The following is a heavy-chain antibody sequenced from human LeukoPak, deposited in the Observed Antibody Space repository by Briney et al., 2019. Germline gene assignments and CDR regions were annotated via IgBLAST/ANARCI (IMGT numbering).Heavy chain of an antibody. D-gene: IGHD6-6*01. CDR3: AREGQDSYGFDM. V-gene: IGHV3-48*03. CDR2: ISESVTTL. J-gene: IGHJ3*02. Sequence: PGASLRLSCAASGFTFSSYEMHCVRQAPGKGLEWVSYISESVTTLSYADSVKGRFTISRDNAKNSLYLQRNSLRAEDTAVYYCAREGQDSYGFDMWGQGTMVTVSS. CDR1: GFTFSSYE.